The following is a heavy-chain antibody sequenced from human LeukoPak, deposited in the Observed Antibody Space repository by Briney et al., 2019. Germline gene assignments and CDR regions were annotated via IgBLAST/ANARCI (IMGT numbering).Heavy chain of an antibody. CDR1: GYSFAYYW. V-gene: IGHV5-51*01. Sequence: GESLKISCQGSGYSFAYYWIAWVRQMPGKGLEWMGIIYPGDSDTRCSPSFQGQVTISADKSISTAYLQLNSLKASDTAMYYCAKSTSSAYDVDVWGQGTTVTVSS. CDR2: IYPGDSDT. CDR3: AKSTSSAYDVDV. J-gene: IGHJ6*02.